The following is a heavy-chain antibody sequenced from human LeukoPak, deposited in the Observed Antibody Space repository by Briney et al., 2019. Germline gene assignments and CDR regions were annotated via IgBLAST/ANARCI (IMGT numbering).Heavy chain of an antibody. V-gene: IGHV4-4*07. J-gene: IGHJ5*02. CDR3: ARAFPNIYGSGLHNWFDP. Sequence: PSETLSLTCTVSGGSISSYYWSWIRQPAGTALEWIGRIYTSGTITYNPSLKSRVTMSVDTSKNQFSLKLSSVTAADTAIYYCARAFPNIYGSGLHNWFDPWGQGTLVTVSS. CDR2: IYTSGTI. D-gene: IGHD3-10*01. CDR1: GGSISSYY.